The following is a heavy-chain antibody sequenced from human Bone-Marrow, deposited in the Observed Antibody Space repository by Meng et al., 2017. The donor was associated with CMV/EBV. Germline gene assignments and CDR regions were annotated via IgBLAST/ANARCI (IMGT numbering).Heavy chain of an antibody. J-gene: IGHJ6*02. Sequence: GESLKISCAASGFTFSNAWMSWVRQAPGKGLEWVGRIKSKTDGGTTDYAAPVKGRFTISRDDSKNTLYLQMNSLRAEDTAVYYCAKEASYPSEYSSSLYYYYGMDVWGQGTTVTVSS. CDR2: IKSKTDGGTT. CDR1: GFTFSNAW. V-gene: IGHV3-15*01. CDR3: AKEASYPSEYSSSLYYYYGMDV. D-gene: IGHD6-6*01.